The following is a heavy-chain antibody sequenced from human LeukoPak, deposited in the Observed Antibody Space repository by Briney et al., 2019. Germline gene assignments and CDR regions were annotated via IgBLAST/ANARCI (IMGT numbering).Heavy chain of an antibody. V-gene: IGHV4-4*02. J-gene: IGHJ4*02. Sequence: PSGTLSLTCAVSGGSISSSNWWSWVRQPPGKGLEWIGEIYHSGSTNYNPSLKSRVTISVDTSKNQFSLKLSSVTAADTAVYYCARGGGVTYYDSTGYLWYFDYWGQGTLVTVSS. CDR2: IYHSGST. D-gene: IGHD3-22*01. CDR3: ARGGGVTYYDSTGYLWYFDY. CDR1: GGSISSSNW.